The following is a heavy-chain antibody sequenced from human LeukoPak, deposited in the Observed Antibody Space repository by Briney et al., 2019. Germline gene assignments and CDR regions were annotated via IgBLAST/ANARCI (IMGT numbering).Heavy chain of an antibody. CDR3: ARAAYYYDSSGYLYWYFDL. D-gene: IGHD3-22*01. J-gene: IGHJ2*01. V-gene: IGHV4-59*01. CDR2: IYYSGRT. Sequence: SETLSLTCTVSGASISSYYWSWIRQPPGKGLDWIGYIYYSGRTNYNPSLKSRVTISVDASKNQFSLKLSSVTAADTAVYYCARAAYYYDSSGYLYWYFDLWGRGTLVTVSS. CDR1: GASISSYY.